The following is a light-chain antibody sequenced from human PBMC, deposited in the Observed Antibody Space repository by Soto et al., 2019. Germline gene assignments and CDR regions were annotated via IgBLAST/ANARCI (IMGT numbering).Light chain of an antibody. CDR2: DVT. CDR3: CSYAGSPFV. CDR1: SIDIGAYTL. J-gene: IGLJ1*01. Sequence: QSVLAQPASVSGSPGQSITISCTGTSIDIGAYTLVSWYQQHPGKAPKIIIYDVTQRPSGISNRFSGSKSGNTASLTISGLQAEDEADYYCCSYAGSPFVFVTGTKVTVL. V-gene: IGLV2-23*02.